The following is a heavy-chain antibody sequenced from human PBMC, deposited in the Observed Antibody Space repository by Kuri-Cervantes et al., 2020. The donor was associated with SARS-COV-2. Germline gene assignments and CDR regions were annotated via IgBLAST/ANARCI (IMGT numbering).Heavy chain of an antibody. V-gene: IGHV1-18*01. J-gene: IGHJ6*03. D-gene: IGHD1-7*01. CDR3: ARGVRGNWDSQHNYYYYMDV. CDR2: SSAYNGHT. Sequence: ASVKVSCKASGYTFNNYGINWVRQAPGQGLEWMGWSSAYNGHTKYAQKFQGRVTLTTDTSTTTAYMELRSLRSDDTAVYYCARGVRGNWDSQHNYYYYMDVWGKGTTVTVSS. CDR1: GYTFNNYG.